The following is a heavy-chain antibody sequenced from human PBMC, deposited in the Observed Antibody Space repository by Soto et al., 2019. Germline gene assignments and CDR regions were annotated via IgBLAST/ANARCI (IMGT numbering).Heavy chain of an antibody. D-gene: IGHD2-21*02. CDR3: ASDLEGGDSGAVDY. J-gene: IGHJ4*02. CDR2: IIPIFGTA. CDR1: GGTFSSYA. Sequence: QVQLVKSGAEVKKPGSSVKVSCKASGGTFSSYAISWVRQAPGQGLEWMGGIIPIFGTATYAQKFQGRVTITADESTSTTYMELSSLRSEDTAVYYCASDLEGGDSGAVDYWGQGTLVTVSS. V-gene: IGHV1-69*01.